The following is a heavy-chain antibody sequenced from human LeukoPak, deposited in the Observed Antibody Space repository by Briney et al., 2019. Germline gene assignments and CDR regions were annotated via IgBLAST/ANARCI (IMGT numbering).Heavy chain of an antibody. CDR2: ISYDGSNK. CDR1: GFTFSSYA. J-gene: IGHJ6*03. D-gene: IGHD6-13*01. CDR3: ARSPVLYSSSWTGEDYYYYYMDV. V-gene: IGHV3-30*04. Sequence: GGSLRLSCAASGFTFSSYAMHWVRQAPGKGLEWVAVISYDGSNKYYADSVKGRFTISRDNSKNTLYLQMNSPRAEDTAVYYCARSPVLYSSSWTGEDYYYYYMDVWGKGTTVTVSS.